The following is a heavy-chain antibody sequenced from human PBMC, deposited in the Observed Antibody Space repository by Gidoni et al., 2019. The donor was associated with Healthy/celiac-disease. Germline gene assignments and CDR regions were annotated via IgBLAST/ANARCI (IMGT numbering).Heavy chain of an antibody. CDR2: ISSSSSTI. D-gene: IGHD5-12*01. V-gene: IGHV3-48*01. CDR1: GFTFSSYS. Sequence: EVQLVESGGGLVQPGGSLSLSCASSGFTFSSYSLNWVRQAPGKGLEWVSYISSSSSTIYYADSVKGRFTISRENAKNSRYMKMNSLRAEDTAVYYCARKQRGYSGYSRDDAFDIWGQGTMVTGSS. CDR3: ARKQRGYSGYSRDDAFDI. J-gene: IGHJ3*02.